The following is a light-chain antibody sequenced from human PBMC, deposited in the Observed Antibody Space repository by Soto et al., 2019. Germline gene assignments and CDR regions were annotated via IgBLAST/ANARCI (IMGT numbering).Light chain of an antibody. Sequence: DIQMTQSPSSLSASVGDRVTITCQASQDISNYLNWYQQKPGKAPKLLIYDASSLESGVPSRFSGSGSGTEFTLTISSLQPDDFTTYYCQQYYSYSPLTFGGGTKVDI. CDR3: QQYYSYSPLT. CDR2: DAS. V-gene: IGKV1-5*01. CDR1: QDISNY. J-gene: IGKJ4*01.